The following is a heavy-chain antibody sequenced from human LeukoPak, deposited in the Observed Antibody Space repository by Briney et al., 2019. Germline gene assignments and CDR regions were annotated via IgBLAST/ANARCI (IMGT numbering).Heavy chain of an antibody. CDR1: GGSISTSS. V-gene: IGHV4-59*01. D-gene: IGHD1-26*01. CDR3: ARGIVVDFDY. J-gene: IGHJ4*02. CDR2: IFSSGST. Sequence: TSETLSLTCTVSGGSISTSSWSWVRQPPGKGLEWVGYIFSSGSTNYNPSLKSRVAISVDTSKNQFSLKLSSVTAADTAVYYCARGIVVDFDYWGQGTLVTVSS.